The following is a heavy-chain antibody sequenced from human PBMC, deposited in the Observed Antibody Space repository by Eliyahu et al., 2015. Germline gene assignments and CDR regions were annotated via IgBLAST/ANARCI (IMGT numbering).Heavy chain of an antibody. J-gene: IGHJ4*02. CDR2: INXSGST. V-gene: IGHV4-34*01. Sequence: QVQLQQWGAGLLKPSETLSLTCAVYGGXFSGYYWSWIRQPPGKGLEWIGEINXSGSTNYNPSLKSRVTISVDTSKNQFSLKLSSVTAADTAVYYCASLDSRGYYDFWSGYYYWGQGTLVTVSS. D-gene: IGHD3-3*01. CDR3: ASLDSRGYYDFWSGYYY. CDR1: GGXFSGYY.